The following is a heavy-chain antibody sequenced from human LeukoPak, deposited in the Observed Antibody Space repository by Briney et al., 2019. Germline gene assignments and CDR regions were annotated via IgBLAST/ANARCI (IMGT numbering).Heavy chain of an antibody. CDR3: ARGRDYGDYDY. CDR1: GFTFSSYW. J-gene: IGHJ4*02. V-gene: IGHV3-74*01. D-gene: IGHD4-17*01. Sequence: LPGGSLRLSCAASGFTFSSYWMHWVRQAPGKGLVWVSRINSDGSSTSYADSVKGRFTISRDNAKNTLYLQMNSLRAEDTAVYYCARGRDYGDYDYWGQGTLVTVSS. CDR2: INSDGSST.